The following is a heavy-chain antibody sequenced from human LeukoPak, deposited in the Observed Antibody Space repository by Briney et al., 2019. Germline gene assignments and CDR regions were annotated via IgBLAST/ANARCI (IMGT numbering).Heavy chain of an antibody. CDR2: ISAYNGNT. V-gene: IGHV1-18*01. CDR3: ARDRKYYYDSSGYYAFDY. J-gene: IGHJ4*02. D-gene: IGHD3-22*01. Sequence: ASVRVSCKASGYTFTSYGISWVRQAPGQGGEWMGWISAYNGNTNYAQKLQGRVTTTTDTSTSTAYMELRSLRSDDTAVYYCARDRKYYYDSSGYYAFDYWGQGTLVTLSS. CDR1: GYTFTSYG.